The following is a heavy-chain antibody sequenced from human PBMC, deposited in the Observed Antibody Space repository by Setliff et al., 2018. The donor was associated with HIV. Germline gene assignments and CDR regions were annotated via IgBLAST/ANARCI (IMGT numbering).Heavy chain of an antibody. CDR1: GGSMSTYY. CDR2: IYTSGST. V-gene: IGHV4-4*08. CDR3: ARTQQTYYYDSSGYYFDY. J-gene: IGHJ4*02. D-gene: IGHD3-22*01. Sequence: SETLSLTCTVSGGSMSTYYWSWIRQPPGKGPEWIGYIYTSGSTNYNPSLKSRVTISVDTSKNQFSLKLSSVTAADTAVYYCARTQQTYYYDSSGYYFDYWGQGTLVTVSS.